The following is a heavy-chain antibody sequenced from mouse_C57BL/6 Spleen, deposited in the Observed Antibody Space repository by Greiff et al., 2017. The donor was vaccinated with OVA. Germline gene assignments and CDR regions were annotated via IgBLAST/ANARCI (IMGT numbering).Heavy chain of an antibody. V-gene: IGHV5-9*04. CDR1: GFTFSSYT. J-gene: IGHJ4*01. CDR3: ARPFSNGDGAMDY. CDR2: ISGGGGNT. Sequence: EVKLMESGGGLVKPGGSLKLSCAASGFTFSSYTMSWVRQTPETRLEWVATISGGGGNTDYPDSVKGRFTISRDNAKNTLYLQMSSRRSEDTAVDYCARPFSNGDGAMDYWGQGTSVTVSS. D-gene: IGHD4-1*01.